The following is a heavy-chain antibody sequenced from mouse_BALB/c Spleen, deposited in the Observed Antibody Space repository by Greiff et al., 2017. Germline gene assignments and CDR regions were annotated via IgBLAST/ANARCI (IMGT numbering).Heavy chain of an antibody. CDR2: ISYSGST. CDR1: GYSITSDYA. J-gene: IGHJ2*01. D-gene: IGHD2-4*01. Sequence: EVQLQQSGPGLVKPSQSLSLTCTVTGYSITSDYAWNWIRQFPGNKLEWMGYISYSGSTSYNPSLKSRISITRDTSKNQFFLQLNSVTTEDTATYYCARRGSSDYPYYFDYWGQGTTLTVSS. V-gene: IGHV3-2*02. CDR3: ARRGSSDYPYYFDY.